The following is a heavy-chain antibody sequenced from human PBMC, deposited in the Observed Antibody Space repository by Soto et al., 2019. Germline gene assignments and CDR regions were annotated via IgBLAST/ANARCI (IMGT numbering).Heavy chain of an antibody. V-gene: IGHV2-26*01. J-gene: IGHJ6*02. D-gene: IGHD3-22*01. CDR1: GFSLSNASVG. CDR3: AGMAAHSSGYPYYYGREV. CDR2: IFSNDEK. Sequence: SGPTLVNPTETLTLTCTVSGFSLSNASVGVSWIRQPPGKALERLAHIFSNDEKYYSTSLKSRLTNYKDTSKSQVVLTMTNIDPVDTATYYCAGMAAHSSGYPYYYGREVWGQGTTVTVA.